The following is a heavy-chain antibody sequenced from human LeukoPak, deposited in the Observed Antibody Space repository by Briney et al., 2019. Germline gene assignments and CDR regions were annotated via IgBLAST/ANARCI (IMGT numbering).Heavy chain of an antibody. Sequence: ASVKVSCKASGYTFTSYGISWVRQAPGQGLEWMGWISAYNGNTNYAQKLQGRVTMTTDTSTSTAYMELRSLRSDDTAVYYCARDTSTPRYSSSWYAFDYWGQGTLVTVPS. CDR3: ARDTSTPRYSSSWYAFDY. V-gene: IGHV1-18*01. CDR1: GYTFTSYG. D-gene: IGHD6-13*01. CDR2: ISAYNGNT. J-gene: IGHJ4*02.